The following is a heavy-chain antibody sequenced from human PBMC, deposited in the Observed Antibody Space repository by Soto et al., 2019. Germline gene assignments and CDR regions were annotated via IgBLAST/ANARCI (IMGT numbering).Heavy chain of an antibody. D-gene: IGHD6-19*01. V-gene: IGHV3-30*18. CDR2: VSHDGRNT. CDR3: AKGGRQWLVTSDFNY. J-gene: IGHJ4*02. Sequence: VQLVESGGGVVQPGRSLRLSCAASRFTFSDYAMHWVRQAPGKGLEWVAVVSHDGRNTHYADSVKGRFTISRDSSKNTVYLEITSLRAEDTAVYYCAKGGRQWLVTSDFNYWGQGALVTVSS. CDR1: RFTFSDYA.